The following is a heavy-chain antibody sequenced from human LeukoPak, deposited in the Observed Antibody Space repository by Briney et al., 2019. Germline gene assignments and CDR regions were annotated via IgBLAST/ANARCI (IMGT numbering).Heavy chain of an antibody. CDR1: GFTFSNAW. V-gene: IGHV3-15*01. Sequence: GGSLRLSCAASGFTFSNAWMSWVRQAPGKGLEWVGRIKSKTDGGTTDYAAPVKGRFTISRDVSKNTLYLQMNSLKTEDTAVYYCTTSEQWLVQDYWGQGTLVTVSS. J-gene: IGHJ4*02. CDR2: IKSKTDGGTT. CDR3: TTSEQWLVQDY. D-gene: IGHD6-19*01.